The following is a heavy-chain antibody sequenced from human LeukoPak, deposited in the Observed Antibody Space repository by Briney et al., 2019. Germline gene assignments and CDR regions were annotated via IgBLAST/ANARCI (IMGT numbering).Heavy chain of an antibody. J-gene: IGHJ4*02. D-gene: IGHD3-10*01. CDR3: ARDVSPLRPWLTSPESDY. Sequence: PGGSLRLSCAASGFTVSSHSMNWVRQAPGKGLEWVSSISSSSSYIYYANSVKDRFTTSRNNAKNSLYLQMNSLRAEDTAVYYCARDVSPLRPWLTSPESDYWGQGTLVTVSS. CDR1: GFTVSSHS. CDR2: ISSSSSYI. V-gene: IGHV3-21*01.